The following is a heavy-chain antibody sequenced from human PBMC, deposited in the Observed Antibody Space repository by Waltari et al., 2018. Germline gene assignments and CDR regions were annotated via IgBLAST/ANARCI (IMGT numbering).Heavy chain of an antibody. Sequence: QLQLQESGPGLVQPSETLSLTFTVSGGSISSTSYYWGWIRQPPGKGLEWIGSFYYGGRTYYNPSLKSRITISVDTSKNQFSLKLNSVTAADTAVYYCARPCCVGGGALLSLDLWGQGTLVTVSS. CDR1: GGSISSTSYY. V-gene: IGHV4-39*01. J-gene: IGHJ5*02. D-gene: IGHD3-16*01. CDR3: ARPCCVGGGALLSLDL. CDR2: FYYGGRT.